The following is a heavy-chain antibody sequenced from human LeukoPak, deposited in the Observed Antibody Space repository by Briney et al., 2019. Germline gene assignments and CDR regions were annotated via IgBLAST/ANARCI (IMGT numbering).Heavy chain of an antibody. V-gene: IGHV4-39*02. CDR1: GGSISSSSNY. D-gene: IGHD6-19*01. J-gene: IGHJ3*02. Sequence: PSETLSLTCTVSGGSISSSSNYWDWIRQPPGKGLEWIGSIYYSGRTYYNSSLKSRLTISVDTSKNQFSLKLSSVTAADTAVYYCAREGVAVAGPDAFDIWGQGTMVTVSS. CDR2: IYYSGRT. CDR3: AREGVAVAGPDAFDI.